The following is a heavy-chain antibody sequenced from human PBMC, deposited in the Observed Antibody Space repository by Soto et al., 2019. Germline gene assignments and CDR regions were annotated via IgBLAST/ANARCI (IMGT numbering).Heavy chain of an antibody. D-gene: IGHD3-22*01. CDR2: IYSGGST. Sequence: GGSLRLSCAASGFTFSSNYMSWVRQAPGKGLEWVSVIYSGGSTYYADSVKGRFTISRDNSKNKVYLQMNSLRAEDRAVYYCAGDSKGLYYGSSGSHDAFDIWGQGTMVTVSS. CDR1: GFTFSSNY. J-gene: IGHJ3*02. CDR3: AGDSKGLYYGSSGSHDAFDI. V-gene: IGHV3-53*01.